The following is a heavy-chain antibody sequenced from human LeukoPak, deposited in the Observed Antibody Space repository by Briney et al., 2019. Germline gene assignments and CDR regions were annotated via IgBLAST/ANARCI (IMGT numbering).Heavy chain of an antibody. D-gene: IGHD3-22*01. CDR2: ISAYNGNT. CDR3: ARHENYYDSSGYYDY. J-gene: IGHJ4*02. Sequence: GASVKVSCRASGYTFTSYGISWVRQAPGQGLEWMGWISAYNGNTNYAQKLQGRVTMTTDTSTSTAYMELRSLRSDDTAVYCCARHENYYDSSGYYDYWGQGTLVTVSS. CDR1: GYTFTSYG. V-gene: IGHV1-18*01.